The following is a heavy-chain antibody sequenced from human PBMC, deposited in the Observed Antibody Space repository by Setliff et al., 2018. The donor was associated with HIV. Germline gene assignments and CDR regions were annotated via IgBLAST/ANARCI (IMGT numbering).Heavy chain of an antibody. Sequence: SETLSLTCTVSGASISSFYWSWIRQPPGKGLDWIGYIYYSGSTNYNPSLKSRVTMSADTSKNRFSLKLNSVTAADTAVYYCARLNQQWLVRDSGSNWFDPWGRGILVTVSS. CDR2: IYYSGST. J-gene: IGHJ5*02. V-gene: IGHV4-59*08. D-gene: IGHD6-19*01. CDR1: GASISSFY. CDR3: ARLNQQWLVRDSGSNWFDP.